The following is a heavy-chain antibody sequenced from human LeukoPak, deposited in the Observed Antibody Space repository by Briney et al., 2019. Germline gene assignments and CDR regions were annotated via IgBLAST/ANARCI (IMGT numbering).Heavy chain of an antibody. CDR1: GSTFSSYA. V-gene: IGHV3-23*01. J-gene: IGHJ4*02. D-gene: IGHD3-10*01. Sequence: GGSLRLSCAASGSTFSSYAMIWVRQAPGKGLEGVSAIIGSVGGTYYANSVKGRFTISRDNSRDTLYLQMNSLRAEDTALYFCAKTPDYYGSGSSSYIDCWGQGTLVSVSS. CDR2: IIGSVGGT. CDR3: AKTPDYYGSGSSSYIDC.